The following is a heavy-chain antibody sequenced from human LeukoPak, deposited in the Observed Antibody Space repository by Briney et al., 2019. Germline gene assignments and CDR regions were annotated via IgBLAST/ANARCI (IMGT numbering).Heavy chain of an antibody. CDR2: IYPGDSDT. CDR1: GYRFTSYW. V-gene: IGHV5-51*01. J-gene: IGHJ2*01. D-gene: IGHD4-23*01. Sequence: GESLKISFKGSGYRFTSYWIGWVRQMPGKGLEWMGIIYPGDSDTRYSPSFQGQVTISADKSISTAYVQWSSLKASGTAMYYCARPATVVTPWYFDLWGRGTLVTVSS. CDR3: ARPATVVTPWYFDL.